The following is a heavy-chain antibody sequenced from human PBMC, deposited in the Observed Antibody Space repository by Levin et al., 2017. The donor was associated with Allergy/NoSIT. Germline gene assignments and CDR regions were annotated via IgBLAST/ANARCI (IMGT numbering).Heavy chain of an antibody. Sequence: SETLSLKCTVSGDPISSSSYYWGWIRQPPGKGREWIGSIYYSGNTYYNPSLKSRVTISVDTSKNQFSLKVSSVTAADTAVYYCARHAHWDYYYYMDGWGKGTTVTVSS. V-gene: IGHV4-39*01. CDR1: GDPISSSSYY. J-gene: IGHJ6*03. CDR3: ARHAHWDYYYYMDG. CDR2: IYYSGNT. D-gene: IGHD3-16*01.